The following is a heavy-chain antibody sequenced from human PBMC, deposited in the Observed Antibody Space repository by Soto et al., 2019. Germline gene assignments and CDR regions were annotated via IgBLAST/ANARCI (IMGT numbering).Heavy chain of an antibody. CDR3: AKSLYSSGWNWFDP. Sequence: GWSLPLSCASSGFTFSSYGMHWVRQAPGKGLEWVAVISYDGSNKYYADSVKGRFTISRDNSKNTLYLQMNSLRAEDTAVYYCAKSLYSSGWNWFDPWGQGTLVTVSS. J-gene: IGHJ5*02. V-gene: IGHV3-30*18. CDR2: ISYDGSNK. CDR1: GFTFSSYG. D-gene: IGHD6-19*01.